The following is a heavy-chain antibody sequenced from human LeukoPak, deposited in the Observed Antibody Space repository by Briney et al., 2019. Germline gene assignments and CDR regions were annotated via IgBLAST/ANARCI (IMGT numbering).Heavy chain of an antibody. J-gene: IGHJ4*02. CDR2: IYYSGST. CDR3: ARDRGSYYDY. Sequence: PETLSLTCTVSGGSISSYYWSWIRQPPGKGLEWIGYIYYSGSTNYNPSLKSRVTISVDTSKNQFSLKLSSVTAADTAVYYCARDRGSYYDYWGQGTLVTVSS. D-gene: IGHD1-26*01. CDR1: GGSISSYY. V-gene: IGHV4-59*01.